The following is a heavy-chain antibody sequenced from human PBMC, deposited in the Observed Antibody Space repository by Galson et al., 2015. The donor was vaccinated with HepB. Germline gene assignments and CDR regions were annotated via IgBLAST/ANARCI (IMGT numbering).Heavy chain of an antibody. Sequence: PALVKPTQTLTLTCTFSGFSLTTTGAAVAWIRQPPGKALQWLALISWDDDQLFSPSLKTRLAISKDTSKKQVVLTMTNIDPVDTATYYCAHAHLFGDYAPFDYWGQGAQVTVSS. CDR1: GFSLTTTGAA. CDR2: ISWDDDQ. CDR3: AHAHLFGDYAPFDY. V-gene: IGHV2-5*02. D-gene: IGHD4-17*01. J-gene: IGHJ4*02.